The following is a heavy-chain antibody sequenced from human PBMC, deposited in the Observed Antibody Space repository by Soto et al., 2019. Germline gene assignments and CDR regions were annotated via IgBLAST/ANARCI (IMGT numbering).Heavy chain of an antibody. Sequence: EVQLVESGGGLVQPGGSLRLSYVASGFTFSDHYMDWVRQAPGKGLEWVGRTRNKANSYTTEYAASVKGRFTISRDDSKNSVYLQMNSLKTEDTAVYYCARELMTTVTYYDYWGQGILVTVSP. J-gene: IGHJ4*02. CDR3: ARELMTTVTYYDY. CDR1: GFTFSDHY. V-gene: IGHV3-72*01. D-gene: IGHD4-17*01. CDR2: TRNKANSYTT.